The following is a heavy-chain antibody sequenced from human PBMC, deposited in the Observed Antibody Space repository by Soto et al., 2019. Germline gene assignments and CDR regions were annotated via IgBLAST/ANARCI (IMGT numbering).Heavy chain of an antibody. J-gene: IGHJ6*02. CDR1: GYTFTSYD. D-gene: IGHD3-3*01. CDR2: MNPNSGNT. Sequence: ASVKVSCKASGYTFTSYDINWVRQATGQGLEWMGWMNPNSGNTGYAQKFQGRVTMTRSTPISTAYMELSSLRSEDTAVYYCERGRWVTIFGVPDGYYYGMDVWGQGTTVTVSS. CDR3: ERGRWVTIFGVPDGYYYGMDV. V-gene: IGHV1-8*01.